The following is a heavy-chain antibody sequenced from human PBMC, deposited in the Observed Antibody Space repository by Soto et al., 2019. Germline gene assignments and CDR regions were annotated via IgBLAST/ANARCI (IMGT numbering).Heavy chain of an antibody. D-gene: IGHD4-17*01. V-gene: IGHV3-21*01. Sequence: SLRLSCAASGCTFSSYSMNWVRQAPGKGLEWVSSISSSSSYIYYADSVKGRFTISRDNAKNSLYLQMNSLRAEDTAVYYCARDFHNRTTAWFDPWGQGTLVTVSS. CDR2: ISSSSSYI. CDR3: ARDFHNRTTAWFDP. CDR1: GCTFSSYS. J-gene: IGHJ5*02.